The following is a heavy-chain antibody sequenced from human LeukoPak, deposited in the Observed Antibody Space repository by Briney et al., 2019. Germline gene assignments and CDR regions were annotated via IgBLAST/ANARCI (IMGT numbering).Heavy chain of an antibody. V-gene: IGHV1-18*01. Sequence: ASVKVSCEASGYTFTSYGISWVRQAPGQGLEWMGWISAYNGNTNYAQKLQGRVTMTTDTSTSTAYMELRSLRSDDTAVYYCAREEYSSNWYYFDYWGQGTLVTVSS. CDR2: ISAYNGNT. D-gene: IGHD6-13*01. CDR1: GYTFTSYG. CDR3: AREEYSSNWYYFDY. J-gene: IGHJ4*02.